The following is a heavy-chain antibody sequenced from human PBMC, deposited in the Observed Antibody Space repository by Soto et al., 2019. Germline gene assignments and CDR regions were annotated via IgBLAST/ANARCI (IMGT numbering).Heavy chain of an antibody. CDR1: GFTFSNYW. CDR3: AREGGNYFYGMDV. J-gene: IGHJ6*02. V-gene: IGHV3-74*01. Sequence: GGSLRLSCAASGFTFSNYWMHWVRQAPGKGLVWVSRINGDGGSTTYADSVKGRFTISRDNAKNTLYLQMNNLRAEDTAVYYCAREGGNYFYGMDVWGQGTTVTVSS. CDR2: INGDGGST.